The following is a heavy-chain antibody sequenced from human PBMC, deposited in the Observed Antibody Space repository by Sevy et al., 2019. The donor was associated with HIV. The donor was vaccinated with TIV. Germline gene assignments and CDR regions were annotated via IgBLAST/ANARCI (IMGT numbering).Heavy chain of an antibody. V-gene: IGHV1-18*01. CDR1: GYSFDNYG. Sequence: GESLKISCKASGYSFDNYGISWVRQAPGQGLEWMGRIIPANGKANYGQKFQGRVTVTTDTSTTSVYMELRSLRFDDTAVYYCAREKFRQTLNTFVAVAGRPLDYWGQGTLVTVSS. D-gene: IGHD6-19*01. J-gene: IGHJ4*02. CDR3: AREKFRQTLNTFVAVAGRPLDY. CDR2: IIPANGKA.